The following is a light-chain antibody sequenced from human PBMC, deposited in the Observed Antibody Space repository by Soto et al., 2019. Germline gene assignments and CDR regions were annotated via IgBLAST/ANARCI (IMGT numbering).Light chain of an antibody. V-gene: IGLV2-14*01. CDR1: SSDVGGYNY. Sequence: QSALTQPPSTSGSPGQSVTISCTGTSSDVGGYNYVSWYQQYPGKAPKLMIYEVTERPSGVSNRVSGSKSGNTASLTISGLQAEDEAHYYCSSYTTSSALVVFGGGTKLTVL. CDR2: EVT. CDR3: SSYTTSSALVV. J-gene: IGLJ3*02.